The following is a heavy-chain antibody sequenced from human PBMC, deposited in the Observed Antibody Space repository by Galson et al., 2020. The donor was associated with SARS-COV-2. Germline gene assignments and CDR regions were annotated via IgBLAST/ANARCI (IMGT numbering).Heavy chain of an antibody. CDR3: ARERLEY. CDR1: GLNFNSYT. Sequence: GGSLRLYCADSGLNFNSYTMHWVRQAPAKGLKLVAYIRRSSGTIHYADSVKGRFTISRDNAKNSLYLQLNSLRVEDTAVYYCARERLEYWGQGTLVTVSA. J-gene: IGHJ4*02. CDR2: IRRSSGTI. D-gene: IGHD1-1*01. V-gene: IGHV3-48*04.